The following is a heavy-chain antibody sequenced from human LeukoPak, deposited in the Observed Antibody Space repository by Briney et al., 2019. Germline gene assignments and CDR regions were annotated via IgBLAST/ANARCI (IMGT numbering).Heavy chain of an antibody. CDR3: ARTWYDFWSGYSTFDY. D-gene: IGHD3-3*01. Sequence: ASVKVSCKASGGTFSSYGISWVRQAPGQGLEWMGWISAYNGNTNYAQKLQGRVTMTTDTSTSTAYMELRSLRSDDAAVYYCARTWYDFWSGYSTFDYWGQGTLVTVSS. J-gene: IGHJ4*02. CDR2: ISAYNGNT. V-gene: IGHV1-18*01. CDR1: GGTFSSYG.